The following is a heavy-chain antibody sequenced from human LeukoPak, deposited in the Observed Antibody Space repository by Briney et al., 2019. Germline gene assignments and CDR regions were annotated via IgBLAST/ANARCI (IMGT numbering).Heavy chain of an antibody. CDR2: ISYDGSNK. CDR3: ARDSVATFLSDY. Sequence: GGSLRLSCAASGFTFSSYGMHWVRQAPGKGLEWVAVISYDGSNKYYADSVKGRFTISRDNSKNTLYLQMNSLRAEDTAVYYCARDSVATFLSDYWGQGTLVTVSS. D-gene: IGHD5-12*01. V-gene: IGHV3-30*03. CDR1: GFTFSSYG. J-gene: IGHJ4*02.